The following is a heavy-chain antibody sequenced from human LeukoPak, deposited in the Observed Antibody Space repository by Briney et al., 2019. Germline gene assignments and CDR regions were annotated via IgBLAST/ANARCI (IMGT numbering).Heavy chain of an antibody. Sequence: SSETLSLTCTVSGGSINTYYWSWIRQPAGKGLEWIGRIYTSGSTNYNPSLKSRVTMSVDTSKNQFSLKLSSATAADTAVYYCARAIPTYYYYGMDVWGQGTTVTVSS. CDR3: ARAIPTYYYYGMDV. CDR2: IYTSGST. CDR1: GGSINTYY. V-gene: IGHV4-4*07. J-gene: IGHJ6*02.